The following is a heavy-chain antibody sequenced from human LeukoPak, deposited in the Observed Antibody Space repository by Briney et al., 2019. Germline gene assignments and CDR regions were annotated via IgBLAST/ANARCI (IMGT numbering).Heavy chain of an antibody. D-gene: IGHD2-21*02. CDR3: ARVVTAISWYFDL. J-gene: IGHJ2*01. Sequence: SETLSLTCAVSGYSISSGYYWGWIRQPPGKGLEWIGSIYHSGSTYYNPSLKSRVTISVDTSKNQFSLKLSSVTAADTAVYYCARVVTAISWYFDLWGRGTLVTVSS. V-gene: IGHV4-38-2*01. CDR2: IYHSGST. CDR1: GYSISSGYY.